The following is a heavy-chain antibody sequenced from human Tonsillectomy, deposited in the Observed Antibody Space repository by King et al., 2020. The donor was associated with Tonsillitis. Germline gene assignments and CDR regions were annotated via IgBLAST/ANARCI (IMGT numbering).Heavy chain of an antibody. V-gene: IGHV4-4*02. CDR3: SKRPAAVSQYYHMDV. Sequence: VQLQESGPGLLKPSGTLSLTCAVSGGSISSRNWWGWVRQPPGKGLEWIGEIYQSGTTHYNPSLKIRVTISVDKSKNQFSLNLTSVTAADTDVYYCSKRPAAVSQYYHMDVWGKGTTVTVSS. CDR2: IYQSGTT. J-gene: IGHJ6*03. D-gene: IGHD2-2*01. CDR1: GGSISSRNW.